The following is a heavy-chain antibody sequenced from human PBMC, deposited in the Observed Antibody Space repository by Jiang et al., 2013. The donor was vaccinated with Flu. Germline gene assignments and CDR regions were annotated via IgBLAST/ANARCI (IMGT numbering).Heavy chain of an antibody. V-gene: IGHV5-51*03. Sequence: GAEVKKPGESLKISCKASGYTFTSYWIGRVRQAPGKGLEWMGIIYPGGSRPRYSPSFQGQVTISADNFADTAYLQWSSLKASDTATYYCARGRGDGGKFPLQVWGQGTLVTVSS. CDR1: GYTFTSYW. CDR2: IYPGGSRP. D-gene: IGHD4-23*01. J-gene: IGHJ4*02. CDR3: ARGRGDGGKFPLQV.